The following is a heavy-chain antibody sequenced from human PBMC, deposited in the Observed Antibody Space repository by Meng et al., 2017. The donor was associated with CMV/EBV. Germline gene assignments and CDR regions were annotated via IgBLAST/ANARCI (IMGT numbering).Heavy chain of an antibody. V-gene: IGHV3-21*01. CDR3: ARGVVTGTDY. CDR1: GFTFSSYS. J-gene: IGHJ4*02. Sequence: LSCAASGFTFSSYSMNWVRQAPGKWLEWVSSISSSSSYIYYADSVKGRFTISRDNAKNSLYLQMNSLRAEDTAVYYCARGVVTGTDYWGQGTLVTVSS. D-gene: IGHD1-14*01. CDR2: ISSSSSYI.